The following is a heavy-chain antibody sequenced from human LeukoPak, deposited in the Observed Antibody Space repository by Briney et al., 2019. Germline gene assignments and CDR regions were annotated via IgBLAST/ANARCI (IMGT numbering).Heavy chain of an antibody. CDR2: ISYDGSNK. Sequence: GGSLRLSCAASGFTFSSYGMHWVRQAPGKGLEWVAVISYDGSNKYYADSVKGRFTISRDNSKNTLYLQMDSLRAEDTAVYCCAKDSIVVVTAIAFLDYWGQGTLVTVSS. CDR3: AKDSIVVVTAIAFLDY. D-gene: IGHD2-21*02. V-gene: IGHV3-30*18. CDR1: GFTFSSYG. J-gene: IGHJ4*02.